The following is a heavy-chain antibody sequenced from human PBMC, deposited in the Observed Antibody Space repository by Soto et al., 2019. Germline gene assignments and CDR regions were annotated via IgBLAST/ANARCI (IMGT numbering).Heavy chain of an antibody. CDR2: INPAGGTT. J-gene: IGHJ4*02. V-gene: IGHV1-46*01. CDR1: GYTFTGSF. CDR3: ARDGTFDI. Sequence: QVQLVQSGAELKKPAASVKVSCQGSGYTFTGSFIQGIRRRPGQDLEWVGGINPAGGTTSYEPKFQGRVTMTRATSTRTVFMEMSSLRSDETGVYFCARDGTFDIWGQGTLVTVSS. D-gene: IGHD1-7*01.